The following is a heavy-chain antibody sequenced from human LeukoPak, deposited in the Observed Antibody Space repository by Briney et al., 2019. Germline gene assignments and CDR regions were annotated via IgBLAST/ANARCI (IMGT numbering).Heavy chain of an antibody. Sequence: ASVKVSCKASGYTFTGYYMHWVRQAPGQGLEWMGWVNPNSGGTRYAQRFQDRVTMTRDTSITTAYMELSRLRSDDTAVYFCARGRLEAAATDDYWGQGTLVTVSP. V-gene: IGHV1-2*02. CDR3: ARGRLEAAATDDY. D-gene: IGHD6-13*01. CDR1: GYTFTGYY. CDR2: VNPNSGGT. J-gene: IGHJ4*02.